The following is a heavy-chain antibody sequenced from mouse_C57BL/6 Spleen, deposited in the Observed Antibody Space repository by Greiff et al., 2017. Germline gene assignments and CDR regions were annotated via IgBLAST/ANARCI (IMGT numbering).Heavy chain of an antibody. CDR1: GYTFTSYW. CDR2: IDPSDSDT. J-gene: IGHJ4*01. V-gene: IGHV1-52*01. Sequence: QVQLQQPGAELVRPGSSVKLSCKASGYTFTSYWMHWVKQRPIQGLEWIGNIDPSDSDTHYNQKFKDKATLTVDKSSSTAYMQLSSLTSEDSAVYYCARRGGSSSYYAMDYWGQGTSVTVSS. CDR3: ARRGGSSSYYAMDY. D-gene: IGHD1-1*01.